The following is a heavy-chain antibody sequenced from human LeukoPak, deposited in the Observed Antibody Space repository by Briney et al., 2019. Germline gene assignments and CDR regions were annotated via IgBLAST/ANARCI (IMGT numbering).Heavy chain of an antibody. Sequence: SETLSLTCSVSGGSITTYYWTWIRQPPGKGLEWIGYIDYSGSTSHNPSLNSRVTMSLDTSKNQFSLKPNSVTAADTAIYYCARNRRSNWESLSFIDYWGQGTLVTVSS. J-gene: IGHJ4*02. CDR1: GGSITTYY. CDR2: IDYSGST. CDR3: ARNRRSNWESLSFIDY. V-gene: IGHV4-59*08. D-gene: IGHD7-27*01.